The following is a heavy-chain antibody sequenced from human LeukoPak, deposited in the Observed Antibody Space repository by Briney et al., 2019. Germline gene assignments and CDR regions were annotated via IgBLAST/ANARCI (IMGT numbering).Heavy chain of an antibody. CDR1: GYTFTGYY. CDR2: INPNSGGT. V-gene: IGHV1-2*02. J-gene: IGHJ4*02. D-gene: IGHD2-15*01. Sequence: GASVKVSCKASGYTFTGYYMHWVRQAPGQGLEWMGWINPNSGGTNYAQKFQGRVTMTRDTSISTAYMELSRLRSDDTAVYYCARGYCSGGSCYSRYYWGQGTLVTVSS. CDR3: ARGYCSGGSCYSRYY.